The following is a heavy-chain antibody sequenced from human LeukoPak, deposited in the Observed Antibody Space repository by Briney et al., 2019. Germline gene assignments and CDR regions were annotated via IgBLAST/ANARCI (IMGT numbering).Heavy chain of an antibody. J-gene: IGHJ6*03. V-gene: IGHV3-7*01. Sequence: GGSLRLSCAASGFTFSNYWMTWVRQAPGKGLEWVADIKQDGSEKLYVNSVRGRFTISRDNAKVSLFLQMNSLRAEDTAVYYCARDNGVVHGVYYMDVWGKGTTVTVS. D-gene: IGHD3-3*01. CDR3: ARDNGVVHGVYYMDV. CDR2: IKQDGSEK. CDR1: GFTFSNYW.